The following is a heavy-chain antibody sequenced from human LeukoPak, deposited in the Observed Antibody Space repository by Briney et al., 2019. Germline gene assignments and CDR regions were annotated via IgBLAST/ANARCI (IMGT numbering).Heavy chain of an antibody. CDR1: GGSFSGYY. D-gene: IGHD7-27*01. V-gene: IGHV4-34*01. Sequence: PSQTLSLTCAVYGGSFSGYYWSWIRQPPGKGLEWIGEINHSGSTNYNPSLKSRVTISVDTSKNQFSLKLSSVTAADTAVYYCARLTLTGSLNWGQGTLVTVSS. J-gene: IGHJ4*02. CDR3: ARLTLTGSLN. CDR2: INHSGST.